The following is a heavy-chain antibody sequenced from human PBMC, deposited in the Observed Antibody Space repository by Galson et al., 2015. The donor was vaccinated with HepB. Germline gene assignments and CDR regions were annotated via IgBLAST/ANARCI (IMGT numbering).Heavy chain of an antibody. CDR3: ARGAPRLVQDAFDI. D-gene: IGHD6-19*01. CDR1: GVTFSSYG. J-gene: IGHJ3*02. CDR2: IWYDGSNK. Sequence: SLRLSCAASGVTFSSYGMHWVRQAPGKGLEWVAVIWYDGSNKYYADSVKGRFTISRDNSKNTLYLQMNSLRAEDTAVYYCARGAPRLVQDAFDIWGQGTMVTVSS. V-gene: IGHV3-33*01.